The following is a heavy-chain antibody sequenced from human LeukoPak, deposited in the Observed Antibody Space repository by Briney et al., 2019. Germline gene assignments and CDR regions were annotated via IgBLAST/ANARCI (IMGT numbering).Heavy chain of an antibody. Sequence: GGALRLSCAASGFTFSTYTMNWVRQAPGKGLGLVSTVSDSRDVHYSDAVKGRFTISRDNARNQLYLQINSLRVEDTAVYYCTRDGLQTDHFDYWGEGTLLSVST. CDR1: GFTFSTYT. CDR2: VSDSRDV. D-gene: IGHD2-21*01. CDR3: TRDGLQTDHFDY. V-gene: IGHV3-21*04. J-gene: IGHJ4*02.